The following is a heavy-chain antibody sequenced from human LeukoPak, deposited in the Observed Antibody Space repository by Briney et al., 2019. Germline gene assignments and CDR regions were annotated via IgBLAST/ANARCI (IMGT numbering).Heavy chain of an antibody. Sequence: SETLSLTCTVSGYSISSGYYWGWIRQPPGKGLEWIGSIYHSGSTNYNPSLKSRVTISVDTSKNQFSLKLSSVTAADTAVYYCARGGDSSGWYFISDGMDVWGQGTTVTVSS. J-gene: IGHJ6*02. D-gene: IGHD6-19*01. CDR1: GYSISSGYY. V-gene: IGHV4-38-2*02. CDR3: ARGGDSSGWYFISDGMDV. CDR2: IYHSGST.